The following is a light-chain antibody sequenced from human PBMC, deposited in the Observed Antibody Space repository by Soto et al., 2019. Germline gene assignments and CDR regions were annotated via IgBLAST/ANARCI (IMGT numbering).Light chain of an antibody. CDR1: SSNIGAGYD. V-gene: IGLV1-40*01. J-gene: IGLJ2*01. CDR3: QSYDSSLSPVV. CDR2: GNS. Sequence: QSVLTQPPSVSGAPGQRVTISCTGSSSNIGAGYDVHWYQQLPGTAPKLLIYGNSNRPSGVPDRFSGSKSGTSASLAITGLQAEDEADYYSQSYDSSLSPVVFGGGTKLTVL.